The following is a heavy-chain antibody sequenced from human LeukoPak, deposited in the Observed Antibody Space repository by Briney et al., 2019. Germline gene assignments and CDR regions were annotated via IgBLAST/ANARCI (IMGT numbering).Heavy chain of an antibody. Sequence: GRSLRLSCAASGFTFSSYGMHWVRQAPGKGLEWVAVIWYDGSNKYYADSVKGRFTISRDNSKNTLYLQMNSLRAEDTAVYYCARALGSGSYGWFDPWGQGTLVTVSS. V-gene: IGHV3-33*01. CDR2: IWYDGSNK. CDR3: ARALGSGSYGWFDP. D-gene: IGHD1-26*01. J-gene: IGHJ5*02. CDR1: GFTFSSYG.